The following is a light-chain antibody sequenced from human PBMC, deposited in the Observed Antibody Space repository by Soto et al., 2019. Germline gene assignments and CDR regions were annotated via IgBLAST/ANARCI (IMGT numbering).Light chain of an antibody. CDR1: SSSIGINT. CDR3: AAWDDSLNGLYV. J-gene: IGLJ1*01. V-gene: IGLV1-44*01. CDR2: TDN. Sequence: QSVLTQPPSASGTPGQRVTISCSGSSSSIGINTVNWYRQVPGTAPKLLIYTDNQRPSGVPDRFSGSKSGTSASLAISGLQSEDEADYYCAAWDDSLNGLYVFGTGTKVTVL.